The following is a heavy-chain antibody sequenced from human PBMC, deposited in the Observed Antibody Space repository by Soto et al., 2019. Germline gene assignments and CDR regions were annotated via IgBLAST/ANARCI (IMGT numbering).Heavy chain of an antibody. J-gene: IGHJ4*02. CDR3: ARERQDYYDSSGPLFDY. D-gene: IGHD3-22*01. Sequence: PSETLCLTCTVSGGSISSGGYYWSWIRQHPGKGLEWIGYIYYSGSTYYNPSLKSRVTISVDTSKNQFSLKLSSVTAADTAVYYCARERQDYYDSSGPLFDYWGQGTLVTVSS. CDR1: GGSISSGGYY. V-gene: IGHV4-31*03. CDR2: IYYSGST.